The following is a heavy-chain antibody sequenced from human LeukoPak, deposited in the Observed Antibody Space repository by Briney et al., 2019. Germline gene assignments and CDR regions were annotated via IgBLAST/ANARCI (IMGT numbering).Heavy chain of an antibody. Sequence: GASVKVSCKASGYTFTGYYMHWVRQAPGQGLEWMGRINPNSGGTNSAQKFQGRVTMTRDTSISTACMELSRLTSDDTAVYYCARGELVGLGATSAGWFDPWGQGTLVTVSS. CDR2: INPNSGGT. J-gene: IGHJ5*02. D-gene: IGHD1-26*01. CDR3: ARGELVGLGATSAGWFDP. V-gene: IGHV1-2*06. CDR1: GYTFTGYY.